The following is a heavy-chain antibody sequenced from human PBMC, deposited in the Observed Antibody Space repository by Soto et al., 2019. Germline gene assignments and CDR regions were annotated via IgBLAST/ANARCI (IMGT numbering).Heavy chain of an antibody. CDR1: GFTFSSYA. J-gene: IGHJ1*01. CDR3: AKYSVAGTDFQH. Sequence: SGGSLRLSCAASGFTFSSYAMSWVRQAPGKGLEWVSAISGSGGSTYYADSVKGRFTISRDNSKNTLYLQMNSLRAEDTAVYYCAKYSVAGTDFQHWGQGTLVTVSS. CDR2: ISGSGGST. V-gene: IGHV3-23*01. D-gene: IGHD6-19*01.